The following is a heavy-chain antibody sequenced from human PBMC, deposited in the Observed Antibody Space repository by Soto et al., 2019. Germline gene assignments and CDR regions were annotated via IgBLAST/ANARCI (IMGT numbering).Heavy chain of an antibody. CDR3: ARAKGYSYGPAFDY. D-gene: IGHD5-18*01. J-gene: IGHJ4*01. CDR1: GGSISSGDYY. CDR2: IYYSGST. Sequence: SETLSLTCTVSGGSISSGDYYWSWIRQPPGKGLEWIGYIYYSGSTYYNPSLKSRVTISVDTSKNQFSLKLSSVTAADTAVYYCARAKGYSYGPAFDYWGHGTLVTVSS. V-gene: IGHV4-30-4*01.